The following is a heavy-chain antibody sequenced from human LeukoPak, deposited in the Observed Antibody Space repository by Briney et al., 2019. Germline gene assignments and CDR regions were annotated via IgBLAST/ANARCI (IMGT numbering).Heavy chain of an antibody. CDR3: ARDRLSSGWYSGFDY. V-gene: IGHV4-59*01. J-gene: IGHJ4*02. Sequence: SETLSLTCTVSGGSISSYYWSWIPQPAGKGLEWIGYIYYSGSTNYNPSLKGRVTISVDTSKNQFSLKLSSVTAADTAVYYCARDRLSSGWYSGFDYWGQGTLVTVSS. CDR1: GGSISSYY. CDR2: IYYSGST. D-gene: IGHD6-19*01.